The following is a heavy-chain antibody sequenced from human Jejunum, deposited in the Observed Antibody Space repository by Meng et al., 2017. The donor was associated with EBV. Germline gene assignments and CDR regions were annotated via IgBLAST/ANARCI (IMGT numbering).Heavy chain of an antibody. CDR3: ARVEVGITSGDY. V-gene: IGHV1-18*01. CDR2: ISAYNGNT. J-gene: IGHJ4*02. CDR1: GYTFTNYG. Sequence: QAQLVQSGGEVKTHGASLNVPCKASGYTFTNYGITWVRQAPGQGLEWMGWISAYNGNTNYAQTLQGRVTMATDTSTSTAYMELGSLRSDDTAVYYCARVEVGITSGDYRGQGTLVTVSS. D-gene: IGHD1-26*01.